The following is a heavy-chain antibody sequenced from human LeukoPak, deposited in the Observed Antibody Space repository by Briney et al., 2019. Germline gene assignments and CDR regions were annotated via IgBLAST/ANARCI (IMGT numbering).Heavy chain of an antibody. J-gene: IGHJ6*02. CDR3: ARDSRSYGMDV. CDR2: ISYDGSNK. Sequence: PGRSLRLSCAASGFTFSSYGMHWVRQAPGKGLEWVAVISYDGSNKYYADSVKGRFTISRDNSKNTLYLQMNSLRAEDTAVYYCARDSRSYGMDVWGQGTTVTVSS. CDR1: GFTFSSYG. D-gene: IGHD6-19*01. V-gene: IGHV3-30*03.